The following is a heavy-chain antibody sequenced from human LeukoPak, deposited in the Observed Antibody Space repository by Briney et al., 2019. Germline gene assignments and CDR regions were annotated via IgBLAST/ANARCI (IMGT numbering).Heavy chain of an antibody. Sequence: SETLSLTCAVYGGSFRGYYWGWIRQPPRKGLELIGEINHSGSTNYNPSLKRQVTISVDTSKNQYSLKLSSLTAADTAVYYCARGGHRIDPWGQGTLVTVSS. J-gene: IGHJ5*02. CDR1: GGSFRGYY. CDR2: INHSGST. CDR3: ARGGHRIDP. V-gene: IGHV4-34*01.